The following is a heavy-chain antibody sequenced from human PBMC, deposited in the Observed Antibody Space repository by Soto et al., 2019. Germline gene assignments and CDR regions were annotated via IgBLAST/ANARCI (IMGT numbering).Heavy chain of an antibody. CDR3: ARGDGFFDY. CDR1: GFTFSSYG. CDR2: ISYDGSNK. J-gene: IGHJ4*02. Sequence: QVQLVESGGGVVQPGRSLRLSCAASGFTFSSYGMHWVRQAPGKGLEWVAVISYDGSNKYYADSVKGRFTISRDNSKNTLFLQMNSLRPEDTAVYYCARGDGFFDYWGQGTLVTVSS. V-gene: IGHV3-30*03. D-gene: IGHD1-26*01.